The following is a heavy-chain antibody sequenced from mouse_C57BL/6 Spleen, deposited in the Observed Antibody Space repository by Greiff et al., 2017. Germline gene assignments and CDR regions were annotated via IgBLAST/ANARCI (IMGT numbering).Heavy chain of an antibody. Sequence: VKVVESGPGLVAPSQSLSITCTVSGFSLTSYGVDWVRQSPGKGLEWLGVIWGVGSTNYNSALKSRLSISKDNSKSQVFLKMNSLQTDDTAMYYCASDRGYGFAYWGQGTLVTVSA. CDR3: ASDRGYGFAY. CDR2: IWGVGST. V-gene: IGHV2-6*01. J-gene: IGHJ3*01. D-gene: IGHD2-2*01. CDR1: GFSLTSYG.